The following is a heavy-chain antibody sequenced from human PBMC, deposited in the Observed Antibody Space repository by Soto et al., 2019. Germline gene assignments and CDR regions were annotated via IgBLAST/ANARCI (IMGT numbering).Heavy chain of an antibody. CDR1: GFTFSDYS. D-gene: IGHD5-18*01. Sequence: EVQLVESGGGLVKPGGSLRLSCAASGFTFSDYSMNWVRQGPGKGLEWVSSISSSSDYIFYADSVQGRFTISRDNAKNSLYLQMNILRAEDTAVYYCTRGGTSMGLGSRGAGIDVWGQGTTVTVSS. CDR3: TRGGTSMGLGSRGAGIDV. V-gene: IGHV3-21*01. CDR2: ISSSSDYI. J-gene: IGHJ6*02.